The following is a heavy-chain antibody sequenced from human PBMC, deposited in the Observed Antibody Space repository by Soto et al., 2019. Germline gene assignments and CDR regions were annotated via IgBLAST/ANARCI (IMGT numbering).Heavy chain of an antibody. J-gene: IGHJ5*02. CDR2: ISAYNGNT. CDR3: ARTDIVVVVAATPLSRFDP. CDR1: GYTFTSYG. Sequence: QVQLVQSGAEVKKPGASVKVSCKASGYTFTSYGISWVRQAPGQGLEWMGWISAYNGNTNYAQKLQGRVTMTTDTTTSTAYMELRSLRSDDTAVYYCARTDIVVVVAATPLSRFDPWGQGTLVTVSS. V-gene: IGHV1-18*04. D-gene: IGHD2-15*01.